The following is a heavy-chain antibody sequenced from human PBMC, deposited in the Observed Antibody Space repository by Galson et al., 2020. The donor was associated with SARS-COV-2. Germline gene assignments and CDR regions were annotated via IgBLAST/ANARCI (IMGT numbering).Heavy chain of an antibody. J-gene: IGHJ5*02. CDR1: GYTFTNYE. CDR2: MNPNSGNT. V-gene: IGHV1-8*01. Sequence: SVKVSCKASGYTFTNYEINWVRQAPGQGLEWMGWMNPNSGNTGYAQKFQGRVTMTRTTTISTAYMELNSLTSEDTAGYYCARSYDDFATWFDPWGQGTLVTVSS. D-gene: IGHD4-17*01. CDR3: ARSYDDFATWFDP.